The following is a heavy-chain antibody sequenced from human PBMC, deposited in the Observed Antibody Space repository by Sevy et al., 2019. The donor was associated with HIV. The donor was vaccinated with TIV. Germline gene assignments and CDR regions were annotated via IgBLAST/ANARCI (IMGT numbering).Heavy chain of an antibody. J-gene: IGHJ3*02. Sequence: GGSLRLSCAASGFTFSSYAMSWVRQAPGKGLEWVSAISGSGGSTYYADYVKGRFTISRDNSKNTLYLQMNSLRAEDTAVYYCAKEGSGSYYDRDAFDIWGQGTMVTVSS. CDR3: AKEGSGSYYDRDAFDI. CDR1: GFTFSSYA. CDR2: ISGSGGST. V-gene: IGHV3-23*01. D-gene: IGHD1-26*01.